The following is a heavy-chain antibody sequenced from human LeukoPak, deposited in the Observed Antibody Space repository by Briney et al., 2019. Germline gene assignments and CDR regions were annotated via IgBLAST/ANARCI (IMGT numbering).Heavy chain of an antibody. CDR1: GFTFSSYA. J-gene: IGHJ4*02. D-gene: IGHD3-22*01. CDR3: AKLGCNSSGSHTLFDY. V-gene: IGHV3-30*18. CDR2: ISYDGRNN. Sequence: GGSLRLSCAASGFTFSSYAMHWVRQGPGKGLEWLAIISYDGRNNHYGDSVKGRFTISRDNSKNTLHLQMNSLRDDYTSVYYCAKLGCNSSGSHTLFDYWGQGTQVTVSS.